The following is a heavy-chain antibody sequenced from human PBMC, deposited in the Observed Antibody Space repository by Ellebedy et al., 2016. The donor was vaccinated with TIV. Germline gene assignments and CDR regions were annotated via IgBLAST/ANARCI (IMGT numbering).Heavy chain of an antibody. J-gene: IGHJ4*02. Sequence: PGGSLRLSCAASGFTVSTDNMSWVRQAPGKGLEWVSIMDAGGNTHYPDPVKGRVTVSRDNSKNTLYLQMNSLRAEDTAVYYCAGGTYWGQGTLVTVSS. CDR1: GFTVSTDN. CDR2: MDAGGNT. V-gene: IGHV3-53*01. CDR3: AGGTY.